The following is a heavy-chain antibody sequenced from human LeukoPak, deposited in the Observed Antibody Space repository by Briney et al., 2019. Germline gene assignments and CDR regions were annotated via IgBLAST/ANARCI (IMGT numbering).Heavy chain of an antibody. D-gene: IGHD1-26*01. CDR2: INPNSDDT. V-gene: IGHV1-2*02. CDR3: ARERERELFFDY. CDR1: GYTFTGYY. Sequence: ASVKVSCKASGYTFTGYYMHWVRQAPGQGLEWMGWINPNSDDTNYAQKFQGRVTMTRDTSISTAYMELSRLTSDDTAVYYCARERERELFFDYWGQGTLVTVSS. J-gene: IGHJ4*02.